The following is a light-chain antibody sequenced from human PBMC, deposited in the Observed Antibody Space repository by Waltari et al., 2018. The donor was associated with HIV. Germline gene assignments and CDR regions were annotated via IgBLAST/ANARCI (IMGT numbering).Light chain of an antibody. CDR3: QQYDAYPWT. Sequence: IQMTQSPSPLSASVGDRVTTTCRASQSISNKLAWFQQKPGQAPKSLIYAASSMPSGVPAKFSGSGSGTYFTLTISSLQPEDFATYYCQQYDAYPWTFGQGTEVEIK. V-gene: IGKV1-16*02. CDR2: AAS. CDR1: QSISNK. J-gene: IGKJ1*01.